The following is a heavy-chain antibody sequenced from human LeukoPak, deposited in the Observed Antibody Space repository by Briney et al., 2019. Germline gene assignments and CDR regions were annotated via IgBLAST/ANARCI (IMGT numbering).Heavy chain of an antibody. CDR2: IYYSGST. CDR1: GGSISSGGYY. V-gene: IGHV4-61*08. J-gene: IGHJ4*02. CDR3: ARGLSSNGDDDY. Sequence: SQTLSLTCTVSGGSISSGGYYWSWIRQPPGKGLEWIGYIYYSGSTNYNPSLKSRVTISVDTSKNQFSLKLSSVTAADTAVYYCARGLSSNGDDDYWGQGTLVTVSS. D-gene: IGHD4-17*01.